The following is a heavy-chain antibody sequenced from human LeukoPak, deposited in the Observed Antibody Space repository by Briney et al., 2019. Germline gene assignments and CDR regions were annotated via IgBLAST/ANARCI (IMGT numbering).Heavy chain of an antibody. CDR3: AELGITMIGGV. J-gene: IGHJ6*04. Sequence: GGSLRLSCAASGFTFSDYNMRWIRQAPGKGLEWVSSISRSGSTIYYADSVKGRFTISRGNAKNSLYLQMNSLRAEDTAVYYCAELGITMIGGVWGKGTTVTISS. V-gene: IGHV3-11*04. CDR2: ISRSGSTI. D-gene: IGHD3-10*02. CDR1: GFTFSDYN.